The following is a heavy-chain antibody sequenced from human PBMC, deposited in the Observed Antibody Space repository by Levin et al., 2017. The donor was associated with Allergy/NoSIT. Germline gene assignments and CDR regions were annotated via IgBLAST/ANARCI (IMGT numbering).Heavy chain of an antibody. D-gene: IGHD6-19*01. CDR1: GFTFSNYA. V-gene: IGHV3-23*01. CDR2: IRGRGITT. J-gene: IGHJ4*02. Sequence: GGSLRLSCAASGFTFSNYAMSWVRLAPGKGLEWVSAIRGRGITTSYADSVKGRFTISRDNSKNKLYLQMNSLRVEDTAVYYCAISSGWYRPTGAFDNWGQGSLVTVSS. CDR3: AISSGWYRPTGAFDN.